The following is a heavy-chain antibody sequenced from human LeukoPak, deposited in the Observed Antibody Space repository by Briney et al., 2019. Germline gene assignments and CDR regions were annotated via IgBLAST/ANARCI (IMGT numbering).Heavy chain of an antibody. CDR3: AKDQGSSWFYAGFDY. CDR2: ISGSGGST. CDR1: GFTFSSYA. D-gene: IGHD6-13*01. V-gene: IGHV3-23*01. Sequence: PGGSLTLSRAASGFTFSSYAMSWVRQAPGKGLEWVSAISGSGGSTYYADSVKGRFTISRDNSKNTLYLQMNSLRAEDTAVYYCAKDQGSSWFYAGFDYWGQGTLVTVSS. J-gene: IGHJ4*02.